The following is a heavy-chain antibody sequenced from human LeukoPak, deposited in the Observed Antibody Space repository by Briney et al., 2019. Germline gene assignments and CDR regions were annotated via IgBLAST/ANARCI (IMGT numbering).Heavy chain of an antibody. CDR2: VYYRGNT. D-gene: IGHD7-27*01. Sequence: SETLSLTCTVSGGSITTTNYYWAWIRQPPGEGLQWIGSVYYRGNTYSNPSLESRITMFVDTSKNQFSLRLTSVTAADTALYYCARDTVPPRNATEQKTGTYYWGLGTLVTVSS. CDR3: ARDTVPPRNATEQKTGTYY. CDR1: GGSITTTNYY. J-gene: IGHJ4*01. V-gene: IGHV4-39*02.